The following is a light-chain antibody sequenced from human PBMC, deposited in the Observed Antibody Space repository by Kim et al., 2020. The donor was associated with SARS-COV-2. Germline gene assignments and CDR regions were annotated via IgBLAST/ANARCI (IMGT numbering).Light chain of an antibody. Sequence: ASIGDRVTITCRASQGIGNDLGWYQQKSGKAPKRLIYGASSLESGVPSRFSGTGSGTEFTLTISNPQPEDYANYYCLQHNSYPLTFGQGTKVDIK. J-gene: IGKJ1*01. CDR3: LQHNSYPLT. CDR2: GAS. CDR1: QGIGND. V-gene: IGKV1-17*02.